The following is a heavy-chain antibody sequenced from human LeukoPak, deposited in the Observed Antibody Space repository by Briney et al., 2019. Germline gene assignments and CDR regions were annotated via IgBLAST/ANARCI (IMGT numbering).Heavy chain of an antibody. CDR3: AKDGAPYCSSTSCYSHTVKYFQH. J-gene: IGHJ1*01. D-gene: IGHD2-2*01. V-gene: IGHV3-23*01. CDR2: ISGSGGST. Sequence: GGSLRLSCAASGFTFSSYAMSWVRQAPGKGLEWVSAISGSGGSTYYADSVTGRFTISRDNSKNTLYLQMNSLRAEDTAVYYCAKDGAPYCSSTSCYSHTVKYFQHWGQGTLVTVSS. CDR1: GFTFSSYA.